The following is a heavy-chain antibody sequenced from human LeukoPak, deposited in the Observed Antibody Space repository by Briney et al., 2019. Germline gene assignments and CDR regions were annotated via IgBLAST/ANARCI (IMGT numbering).Heavy chain of an antibody. Sequence: ASVKVSCTASGYTFTSYDINWVRQATGQGIEWMGWMNPNIGNTGSAQKSQGRVTMTRNTSISTAYMELSSLRSEDTAVYYCARKAGYSYGPYYYYYMDVWGKGTTVTVSS. V-gene: IGHV1-8*01. D-gene: IGHD5-18*01. CDR3: ARKAGYSYGPYYYYYMDV. CDR2: MNPNIGNT. CDR1: GYTFTSYD. J-gene: IGHJ6*03.